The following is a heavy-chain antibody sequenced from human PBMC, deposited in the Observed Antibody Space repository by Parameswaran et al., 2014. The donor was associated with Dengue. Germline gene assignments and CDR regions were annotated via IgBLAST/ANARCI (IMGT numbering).Heavy chain of an antibody. Sequence: SVKVVLQGLWRQASEVMLSAGCDRPPGQGLEWMGGTIPIFGTENYAQTFQGRVTFTADESTSIAYMELRSLISDDTALYYCASNPSTSWSPLYGMDVWGQGTAVTVSS. CDR3: ASNPSTSWSPLYGMDV. D-gene: IGHD6-13*01. V-gene: IGHV1-69*13. CDR1: RQASEVML. CDR2: TIPIFGTE. J-gene: IGHJ6*02.